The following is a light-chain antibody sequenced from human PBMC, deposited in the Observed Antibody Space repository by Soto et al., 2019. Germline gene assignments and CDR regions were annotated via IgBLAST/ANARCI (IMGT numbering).Light chain of an antibody. J-gene: IGLJ3*02. CDR3: CSYTGANTWV. CDR2: ASS. V-gene: IGLV2-14*01. Sequence: QSALTQPASVSGSPGQSITISCTGTSSDVGGYNYVSWYQHHPGKAPRLMIYASSNRPSGVSHRFSGSRSGNTASLTISGLQAEDEADYYCCSYTGANTWVFGGGTQLTVL. CDR1: SSDVGGYNY.